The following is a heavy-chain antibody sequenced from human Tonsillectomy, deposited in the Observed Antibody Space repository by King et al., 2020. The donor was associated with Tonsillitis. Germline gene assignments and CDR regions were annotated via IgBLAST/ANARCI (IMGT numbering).Heavy chain of an antibody. CDR2: IYYSGST. CDR3: ATGYGSGLYFDY. J-gene: IGHJ4*02. Sequence: QVQLQESGPGLVKPSETLSLTCTVSGGSISSYYWSWIRQPPGKGLEWIGGIYYSGSTNYNPSLKSRVTISVDTSKNQFSLKLSSVTAADTAVYYCATGYGSGLYFDYWGQGTLVTVSS. D-gene: IGHD6-19*01. V-gene: IGHV4-59*08. CDR1: GGSISSYY.